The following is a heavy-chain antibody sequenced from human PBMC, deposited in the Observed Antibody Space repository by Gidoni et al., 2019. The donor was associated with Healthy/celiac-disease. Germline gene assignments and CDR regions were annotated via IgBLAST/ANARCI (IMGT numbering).Heavy chain of an antibody. D-gene: IGHD6-13*01. V-gene: IGHV1-46*01. Sequence: QVQLLQPGAEVKKPGASAKVSCTASVYTFTSYYMHWVRQAPGQGLEWMGIINPSGGSTSYAQKFKGRVNMTRDTSTSTVYMELSSLRSEDTAVYYCASDSSSQLDYWGQGTLVTVSS. CDR1: VYTFTSYY. J-gene: IGHJ4*02. CDR2: INPSGGST. CDR3: ASDSSSQLDY.